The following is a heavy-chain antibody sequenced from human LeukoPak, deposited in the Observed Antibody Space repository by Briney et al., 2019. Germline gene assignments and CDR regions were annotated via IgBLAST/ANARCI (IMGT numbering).Heavy chain of an antibody. CDR2: ISWDGGAT. CDR1: GFTFRRYT. CDR3: ARGPMIAENFDY. J-gene: IGHJ4*02. V-gene: IGHV3-43*01. Sequence: GGSLRLSCAASGFTFRRYTMHWVRQAPGKGLEWVSFISWDGGATSYADSVKGRFTISRDNAKNSLYLQMNSLRAEDTAVYYCARGPMIAENFDYWGQGTLVTVSS. D-gene: IGHD3-22*01.